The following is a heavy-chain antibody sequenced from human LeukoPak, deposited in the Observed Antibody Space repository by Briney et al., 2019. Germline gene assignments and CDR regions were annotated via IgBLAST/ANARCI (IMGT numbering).Heavy chain of an antibody. D-gene: IGHD6-13*01. CDR3: AREIAAAGTEYYYYYGMDV. J-gene: IGHJ6*02. CDR1: GGSISSSSYY. CDR2: IYYSGST. V-gene: IGHV4-39*07. Sequence: SETLSLTCTVSGGSISSSSYYWGWIRQPPGKGLEWIGSIYYSGSTYYNPSLKSRVTISVDTSKNQFSLKLSSVTAADTAVYYCAREIAAAGTEYYYYYGMDVWGQGTTATVSS.